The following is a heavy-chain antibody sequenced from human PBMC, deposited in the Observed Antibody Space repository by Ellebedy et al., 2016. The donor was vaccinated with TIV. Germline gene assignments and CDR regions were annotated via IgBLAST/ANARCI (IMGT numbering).Heavy chain of an antibody. J-gene: IGHJ6*02. D-gene: IGHD3-10*02. Sequence: ASVKVSCKATGYDFTTKAVHWVRQAPGQGLEWMGWINTDKGDTRYSEKFQGRVIITRDTSASIAYLELGSLGSEDTALYYCARGTMLGYYYAMDVWGQGTTVSVSS. CDR3: ARGTMLGYYYAMDV. CDR1: GYDFTTKA. V-gene: IGHV1-3*04. CDR2: INTDKGDT.